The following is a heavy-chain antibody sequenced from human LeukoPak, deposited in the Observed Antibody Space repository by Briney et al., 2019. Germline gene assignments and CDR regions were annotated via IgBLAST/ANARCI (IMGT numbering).Heavy chain of an antibody. CDR1: GGSISGYY. Sequence: PSETLSLTCTVSGGSISGYYWSWIWQSAGKGLEWIGRIYSSGTTNYNPSLQSRATMSVDTSKNHLSLNLSSVTAADTAVYYCARGDSTNQDGDYYGLDVWGQGTTVTVSS. J-gene: IGHJ6*02. CDR3: ARGDSTNQDGDYYGLDV. CDR2: IYSSGTT. V-gene: IGHV4-4*07. D-gene: IGHD5/OR15-5a*01.